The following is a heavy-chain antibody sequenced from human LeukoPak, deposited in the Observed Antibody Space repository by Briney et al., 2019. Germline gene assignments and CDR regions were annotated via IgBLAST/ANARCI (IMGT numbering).Heavy chain of an antibody. V-gene: IGHV3-7*01. D-gene: IGHD1-26*01. CDR1: GFTFSSYW. Sequence: GGSLRLSCAASGFTFSSYWMSWVRQAPGKGLEWVANIKQDGSEKYYVDSVKGRFTISRDNAKNSLYLQMSSLRAEDTAVYYCARAVVGAIHDAFDIWGQGTMVTVSS. CDR3: ARAVVGAIHDAFDI. CDR2: IKQDGSEK. J-gene: IGHJ3*02.